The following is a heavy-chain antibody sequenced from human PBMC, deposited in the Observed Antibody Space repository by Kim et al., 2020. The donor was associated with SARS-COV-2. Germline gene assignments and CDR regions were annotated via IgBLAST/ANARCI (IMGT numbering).Heavy chain of an antibody. Sequence: GGSLRLSCTASGFTFGDYAMSWVRQAPGKGLEWVGFIRSKAYGGTTEYAASVKGRFTISRDDSKSIAYLQMNSLKTEDTAVYYCTSLLYSNYGGSYYYYYGMDVWGQGTTVTVSS. V-gene: IGHV3-49*04. CDR3: TSLLYSNYGGSYYYYYGMDV. J-gene: IGHJ6*02. CDR2: IRSKAYGGTT. CDR1: GFTFGDYA. D-gene: IGHD4-4*01.